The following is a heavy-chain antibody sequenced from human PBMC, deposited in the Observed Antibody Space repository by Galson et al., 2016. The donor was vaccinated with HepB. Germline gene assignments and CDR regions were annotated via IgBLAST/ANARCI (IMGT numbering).Heavy chain of an antibody. CDR3: AKSITIFGVLIKSYFDY. J-gene: IGHJ4*02. D-gene: IGHD3-3*01. Sequence: SLRLSCAAPGLSFSSYGMHWVRQAPGKGLEWVAVISYDGSNKYYADSVKGRFTISRDNSKNTLYLQMNRLRAEDSAVYYCAKSITIFGVLIKSYFDYWGQGTLVTVSS. V-gene: IGHV3-30*18. CDR2: ISYDGSNK. CDR1: GLSFSSYG.